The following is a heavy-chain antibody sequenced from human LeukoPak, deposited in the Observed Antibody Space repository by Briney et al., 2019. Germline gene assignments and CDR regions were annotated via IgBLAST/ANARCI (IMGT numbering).Heavy chain of an antibody. Sequence: PGGSLRLSCAASGFTVSSNYMSWVRQAPGKGLEWVSAISGSGGSTYYADSVKGRFTISRDNSKNTLFLQMNSLRAEDTAVYYCAKYRVGVSSPVDYWGQGTLVTVSS. CDR3: AKYRVGVSSPVDY. J-gene: IGHJ4*02. V-gene: IGHV3-23*01. D-gene: IGHD3-16*01. CDR1: GFTVSSNY. CDR2: ISGSGGST.